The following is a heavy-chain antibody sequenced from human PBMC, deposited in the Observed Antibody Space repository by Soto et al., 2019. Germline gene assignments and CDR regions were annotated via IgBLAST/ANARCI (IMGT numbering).Heavy chain of an antibody. V-gene: IGHV3-33*01. J-gene: IGHJ4*02. D-gene: IGHD1-1*01. CDR3: ARDKPYLDIQYYFDY. CDR1: GFTFSSYG. Sequence: PGGSLRLSWAASGFTFSSYGMHWVRQAPGKGLEWVAVIWYDGSNKYYADSVKGRFTISRDNSKNTLYLQMNSLRAEDTAVYYCARDKPYLDIQYYFDYWGQGTLVTVSS. CDR2: IWYDGSNK.